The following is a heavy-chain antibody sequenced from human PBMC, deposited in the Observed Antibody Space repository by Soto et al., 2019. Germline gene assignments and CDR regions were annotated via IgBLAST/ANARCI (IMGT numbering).Heavy chain of an antibody. D-gene: IGHD3-10*01. Sequence: TLSLNCTVSGGSISSGDDYWTWIRQTPGRGLEYIGYINYSESTYYNPSLQSRFTISIDTSKNQFSLKLSSVTAADTAVHYCARGDSTMAFPYYRGQGTLVTVS. CDR1: GGSISSGDDY. V-gene: IGHV4-30-4*01. J-gene: IGHJ4*02. CDR3: ARGDSTMAFPYY. CDR2: INYSEST.